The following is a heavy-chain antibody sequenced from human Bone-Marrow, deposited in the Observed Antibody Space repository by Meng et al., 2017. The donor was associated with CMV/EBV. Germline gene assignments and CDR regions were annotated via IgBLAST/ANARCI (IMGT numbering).Heavy chain of an antibody. CDR3: ARVHYDSSGYYYWWFDY. CDR2: NSAYNGNT. J-gene: IGHJ4*02. CDR1: GYTFTSYG. Sequence: ASAKVSCKASGYTFTSYGISWVRQAPGQGLEWMGWNSAYNGNTNYAQKLQGRVTMTTDTSTSTAYMELRSLRSDDTAVYYCARVHYDSSGYYYWWFDYWGQGTLVTVSS. V-gene: IGHV1-18*01. D-gene: IGHD3-22*01.